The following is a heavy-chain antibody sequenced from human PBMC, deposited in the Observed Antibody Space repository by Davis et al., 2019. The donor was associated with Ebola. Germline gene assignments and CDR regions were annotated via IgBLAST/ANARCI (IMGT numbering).Heavy chain of an antibody. Sequence: ASVKVSCKASGYTFTSYAMHWVRQAPGQRLEWMGWINAGNGNTKYSQKLQGRVTMTTDTSTSTAYMELRSLRSDDTAVYYCARGPAAAGQSLNYYYYGMDVWGQGTTVTVSS. CDR1: GYTFTSYA. CDR3: ARGPAAAGQSLNYYYYGMDV. V-gene: IGHV1-3*01. J-gene: IGHJ6*02. CDR2: INAGNGNT. D-gene: IGHD6-13*01.